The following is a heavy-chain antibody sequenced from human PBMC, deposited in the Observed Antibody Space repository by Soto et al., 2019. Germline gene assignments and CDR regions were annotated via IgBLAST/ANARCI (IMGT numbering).Heavy chain of an antibody. CDR2: IKSKTDGGTA. J-gene: IGHJ4*02. CDR3: STRGSF. CDR1: GLTFSNSW. V-gene: IGHV3-15*07. Sequence: GGSLRLSCAASGLTFSNSWLSWVRQTPGKRLEWVGRIKSKTDGGTADYAAPVKGRFTISRDDSRNTLYLQMNSLKIEDTAIYYCSTRGSFWGQGTLVTV. D-gene: IGHD6-13*01.